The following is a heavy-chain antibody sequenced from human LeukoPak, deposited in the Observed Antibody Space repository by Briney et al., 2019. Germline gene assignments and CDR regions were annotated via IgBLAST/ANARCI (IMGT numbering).Heavy chain of an antibody. V-gene: IGHV3-21*01. CDR2: ISSSSSYI. Sequence: PGGSLRLSCAASGFTFSSYSMNWVRQAPGKGLEWVSSISSSSSYIYYADSVKGRFTISRDNAKNSLYLQMNSLRAEDTAVYYCASQDGYKSTSISWFDPWGQGTLVTVSS. J-gene: IGHJ5*02. D-gene: IGHD5-24*01. CDR3: ASQDGYKSTSISWFDP. CDR1: GFTFSSYS.